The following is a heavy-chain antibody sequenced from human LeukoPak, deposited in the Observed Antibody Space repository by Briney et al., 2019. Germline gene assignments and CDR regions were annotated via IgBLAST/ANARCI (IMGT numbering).Heavy chain of an antibody. CDR1: GYTFTTYD. V-gene: IGHV1-3*03. Sequence: ASVKVSCKASGYTFTTYDINWVRQVTGQGLEWMGWISVGNGDSKCSQEFQGRVTLTRDTSATTAYLEVSSLRPEDMAVYYCARERGIRDAFDFWGQGTMVTVSS. D-gene: IGHD1-14*01. CDR2: ISVGNGDS. J-gene: IGHJ3*01. CDR3: ARERGIRDAFDF.